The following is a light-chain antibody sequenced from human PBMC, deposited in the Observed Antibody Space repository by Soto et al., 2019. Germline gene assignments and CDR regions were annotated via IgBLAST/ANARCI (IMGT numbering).Light chain of an antibody. J-gene: IGKJ1*01. V-gene: IGKV1-39*01. Sequence: DLQMTQSPSSLSASVGDRVTITCRASQSISSYLNWYQQKPGKAPKLLIYAASSLQSGVPSRFSGSGSGTDFTLTISSLQPEDFATYSCQQSYNSPQAFGQGTKVDI. CDR1: QSISSY. CDR2: AAS. CDR3: QQSYNSPQA.